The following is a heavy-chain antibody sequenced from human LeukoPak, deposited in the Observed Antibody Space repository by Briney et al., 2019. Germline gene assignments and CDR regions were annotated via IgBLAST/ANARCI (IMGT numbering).Heavy chain of an antibody. Sequence: SVKVSCKASGGTFSSYAISWVRQAPGQGLEWMGRIIPILGIANYAQKFQGRATITADKSTSTAYMELSSLRSEDTAVYYCAREGYSYGYYWGQGTLVTVSS. D-gene: IGHD5-18*01. CDR1: GGTFSSYA. CDR3: AREGYSYGYY. CDR2: IIPILGIA. J-gene: IGHJ4*02. V-gene: IGHV1-69*04.